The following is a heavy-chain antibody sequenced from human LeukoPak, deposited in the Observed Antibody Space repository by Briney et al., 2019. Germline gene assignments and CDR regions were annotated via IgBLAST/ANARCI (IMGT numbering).Heavy chain of an antibody. D-gene: IGHD1-26*01. J-gene: IGHJ4*02. Sequence: SETLSLTCTVSGGPITSHSWSWIRQPPGEGLEWIGNFYHAGNSNLNPSLKSRVTKSIDTSKNQFSLKLRSMTAADTAVYYCARDGPTSTAPFDYWGQGTLVTVSS. CDR1: GGPITSHS. V-gene: IGHV4-59*11. CDR3: ARDGPTSTAPFDY. CDR2: FYHAGNS.